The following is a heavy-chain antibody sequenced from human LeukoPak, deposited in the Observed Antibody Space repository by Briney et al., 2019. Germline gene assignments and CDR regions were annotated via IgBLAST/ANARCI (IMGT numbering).Heavy chain of an antibody. J-gene: IGHJ4*02. CDR3: ARRVAAGYYFDY. CDR2: IYPGDSDT. V-gene: IGHV5-51*01. CDR1: GYSFSNYW. Sequence: GASLKISCKGSGYSFSNYWIGWVRQLPGKGLEWMGLIYPGDSDTRYSPSFQGQVTISADKSISTASLQWSSLKASDTAMYYCARRVAAGYYFDYWGQGTLVTVSS. D-gene: IGHD6-13*01.